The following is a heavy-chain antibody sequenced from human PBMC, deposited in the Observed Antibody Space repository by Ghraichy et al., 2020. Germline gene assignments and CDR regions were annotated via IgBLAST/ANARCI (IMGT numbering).Heavy chain of an antibody. Sequence: SETLSLNCADSGGSISSGGYSWSWIRQPPGKGLEWIGYIYHSGSTYYNPSLKSRVTISVDRSKNQFSLKLSSVTAADTAVYYCARDDYYGSGSLDYWGQGTLVTVSS. CDR3: ARDDYYGSGSLDY. CDR1: GGSISSGGYS. J-gene: IGHJ4*02. D-gene: IGHD3-10*01. CDR2: IYHSGST. V-gene: IGHV4-30-2*01.